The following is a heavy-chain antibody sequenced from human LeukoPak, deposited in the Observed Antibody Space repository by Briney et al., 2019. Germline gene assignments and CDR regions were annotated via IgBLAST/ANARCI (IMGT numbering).Heavy chain of an antibody. CDR3: ARDRYYGSGYDY. CDR1: GGSISSGDYY. CDR2: IYYSGST. V-gene: IGHV4-30-4*02. D-gene: IGHD3-10*01. J-gene: IGHJ4*02. Sequence: SETLSLTCTVSGGSISSGDYYWSWIRHPPGKGLEWIGYIYYSGSTYYNPSLKSRVTISVDTSKNQFSLKLSSVTAADTAVYYCARDRYYGSGYDYWGQGTLVTVSS.